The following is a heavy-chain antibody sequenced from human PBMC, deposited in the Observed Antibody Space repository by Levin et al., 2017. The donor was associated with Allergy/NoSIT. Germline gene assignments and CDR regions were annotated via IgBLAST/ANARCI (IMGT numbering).Heavy chain of an antibody. J-gene: IGHJ4*02. Sequence: SETLSLTCTVSGGSMSSHFWSWIRQPPGKSLEWIGCIDYSGTTYYSPSLDTRVSISVDTSKNQFSLRVNFVTAADTAIYYCARERRDSINYVDYWGLGTLVTVSS. D-gene: IGHD5-24*01. CDR2: IDYSGTT. CDR1: GGSMSSHF. V-gene: IGHV4-59*11. CDR3: ARERRDSINYVDY.